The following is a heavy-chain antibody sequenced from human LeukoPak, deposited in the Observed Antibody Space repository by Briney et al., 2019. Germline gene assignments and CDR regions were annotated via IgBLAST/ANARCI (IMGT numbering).Heavy chain of an antibody. V-gene: IGHV3-23*01. CDR3: AKDPLGAAAGTGYFDY. J-gene: IGHJ4*02. D-gene: IGHD6-13*01. CDR2: ISGSGGST. Sequence: GGSLRLSCAASGFTFSSYAMSWVRQAPGKGLEWVSAISGSGGSTYYADSVKGRFTISRDNSKNTLYLQMNSLRAVDTAVYYCAKDPLGAAAGTGYFDYWGQGTLVTVSS. CDR1: GFTFSSYA.